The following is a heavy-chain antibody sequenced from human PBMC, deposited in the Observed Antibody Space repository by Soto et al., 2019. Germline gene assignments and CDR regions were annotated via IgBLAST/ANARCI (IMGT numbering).Heavy chain of an antibody. V-gene: IGHV3-7*02. Sequence: EVQLVESGGGSVQPGGSLRLSCVTSGFSFSTFWLNWVRQAPGKGLEWVANINQDGSEKYYVDSVKGRFTISRDNAQSSLYLQMNSLRVEDTAVYYFLSGNSPSSTWGQGTLVTVSS. D-gene: IGHD5-12*01. CDR2: INQDGSEK. J-gene: IGHJ5*02. CDR1: GFSFSTFW. CDR3: LSGNSPSST.